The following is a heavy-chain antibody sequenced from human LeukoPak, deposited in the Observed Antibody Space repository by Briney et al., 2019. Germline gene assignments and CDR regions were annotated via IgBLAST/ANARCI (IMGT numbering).Heavy chain of an antibody. CDR2: ISYDGSNK. J-gene: IGHJ4*02. D-gene: IGHD1-26*01. V-gene: IGHV3-30-3*01. CDR1: GFTFSSYA. Sequence: QPGGSLRLSCAASGFTFSSYAMHWVRQAPGKGLEWVAVISYDGSNKYYADSVKGRFTISRDNSKNTLYLQMNSLRAEDTAVYYCAKDLTGATNYWGQGTLVTVSS. CDR3: AKDLTGATNY.